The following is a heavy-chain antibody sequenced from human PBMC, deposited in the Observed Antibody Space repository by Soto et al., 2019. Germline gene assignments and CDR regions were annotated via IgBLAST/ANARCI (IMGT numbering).Heavy chain of an antibody. V-gene: IGHV3-23*01. J-gene: IGHJ5*02. CDR1: GFTFSSYS. Sequence: GGSLRLSCAASGFTFSSYSMSWVRQAPGKGLEWVSAISGSGGSTYYADSVKGRFTISRDNSKNTLYLQMNSLRAEDTAVYYCAKASYYYDSSGYSLGPSWFDPWGQGTLVTVPS. D-gene: IGHD3-22*01. CDR3: AKASYYYDSSGYSLGPSWFDP. CDR2: ISGSGGST.